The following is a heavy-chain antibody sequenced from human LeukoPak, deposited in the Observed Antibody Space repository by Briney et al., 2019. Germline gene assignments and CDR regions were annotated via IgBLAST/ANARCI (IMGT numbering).Heavy chain of an antibody. Sequence: GGSLRLSCAASGFTFSSYAMSWVRQAPGKGLEWVSAISGSGGSTYYADSVKGRFTISRDNSKNTLYLQMNSLRVEDTAVYYCAKRGRNYYDSSGYFPDSWGQGTLVTVSS. CDR1: GFTFSSYA. D-gene: IGHD3-22*01. CDR3: AKRGRNYYDSSGYFPDS. V-gene: IGHV3-23*01. CDR2: ISGSGGST. J-gene: IGHJ4*02.